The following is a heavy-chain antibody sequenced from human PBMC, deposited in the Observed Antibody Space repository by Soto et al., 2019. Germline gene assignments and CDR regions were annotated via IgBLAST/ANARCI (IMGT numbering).Heavy chain of an antibody. CDR2: MNPNSGNT. CDR1: GYTFTSYD. J-gene: IGHJ6*02. CDR3: ASGHNWGPGNYYYGMDV. Sequence: GASVKVSCKASGYTFTSYDINWVRQATGQGLEWMGWMNPNSGNTGYAQKFQGRVTMTRNTSISTAYMELSSLRPEDTAVYYCASGHNWGPGNYYYGMDVWGQVPMVTVSS. V-gene: IGHV1-8*01. D-gene: IGHD7-27*01.